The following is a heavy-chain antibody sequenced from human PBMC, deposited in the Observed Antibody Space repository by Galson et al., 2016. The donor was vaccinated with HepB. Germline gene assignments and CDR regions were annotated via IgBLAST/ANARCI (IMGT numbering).Heavy chain of an antibody. CDR2: TYYRSEWHF. Sequence: CAISGDSVSSNSAGWYWIRQSPSRGLEWLGRTYYRSEWHFDYAESVKSRITINPDTAKNEFSLHLRSVTPEDTGVYYCARSYLLGRGFGWWGPGTPVTVSS. CDR1: GDSVSSNSAG. J-gene: IGHJ4*02. V-gene: IGHV6-1*01. D-gene: IGHD3-10*01. CDR3: ARSYLLGRGFGW.